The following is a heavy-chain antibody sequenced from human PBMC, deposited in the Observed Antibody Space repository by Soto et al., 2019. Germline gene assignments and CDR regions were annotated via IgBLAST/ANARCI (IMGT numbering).Heavy chain of an antibody. CDR1: GFTFSSYW. CDR2: IKQDGSEK. CDR3: ARPGFNRITIFGVVIDAVDI. Sequence: PVRSLRLSCAASGFTFSSYWMSWVRQAPGKGLEWVANIKQDGSEKYYVDSVKGRFTISRDNAKNSLYLQMNSLRAEDTAVYYCARPGFNRITIFGVVIDAVDIWGQGTMVSVSS. D-gene: IGHD3-3*01. V-gene: IGHV3-7*01. J-gene: IGHJ3*02.